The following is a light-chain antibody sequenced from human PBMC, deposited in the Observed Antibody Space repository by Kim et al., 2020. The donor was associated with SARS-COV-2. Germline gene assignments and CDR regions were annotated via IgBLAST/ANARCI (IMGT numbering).Light chain of an antibody. CDR2: GAS. V-gene: IGKV3-20*01. CDR3: QQYGSSLAT. Sequence: SPGERATLSCRASQSVSSSYLAWYQQEPGQAPRLLIYGASSRATGIPDRFSGSGSGTDFTLTISRLEPEDFAVYYCQQYGSSLATFGGGTKVDIK. J-gene: IGKJ4*01. CDR1: QSVSSSY.